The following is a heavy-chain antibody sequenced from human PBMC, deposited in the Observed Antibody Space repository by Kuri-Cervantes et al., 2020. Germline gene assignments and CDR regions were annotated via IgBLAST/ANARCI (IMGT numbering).Heavy chain of an antibody. CDR2: MNPNSGNT. V-gene: IGHV1-8*02. Sequence: ASVKVSCKASGYTFTGYYMHWVRQATGQGLEWMGWMNPNSGNTGYAQKFQGRVTMTRNTSISTAYMELSSLRSEDTAVYYYAKFGVVTTDIDYWGQGTLVTVSS. D-gene: IGHD3-3*01. J-gene: IGHJ4*02. CDR3: AKFGVVTTDIDY. CDR1: GYTFTGYY.